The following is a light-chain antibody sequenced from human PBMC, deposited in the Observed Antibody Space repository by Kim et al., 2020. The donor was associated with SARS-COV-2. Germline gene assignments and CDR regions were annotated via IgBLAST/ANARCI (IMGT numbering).Light chain of an antibody. CDR2: DTD. Sequence: PGGAVTLTCDSSTGAVTSGHFPDWFQQKPGQGPRTLIYDTDKGHSWTPARFSGSLLGGKAALTLSAAQAEDEADYYCLLSYSDSRVFGGGTQLTVL. V-gene: IGLV7-46*01. CDR1: TGAVTSGHF. J-gene: IGLJ2*01. CDR3: LLSYSDSRV.